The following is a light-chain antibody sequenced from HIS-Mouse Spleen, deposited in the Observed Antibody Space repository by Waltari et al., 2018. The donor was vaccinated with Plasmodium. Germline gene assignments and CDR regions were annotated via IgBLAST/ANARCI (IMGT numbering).Light chain of an antibody. CDR2: DDS. V-gene: IGLV3-21*03. CDR3: QVWESSSDHPDVV. CDR1: NIGSKS. Sequence: SYVLTQPPSVSVAPGKTARITCGGNNIGSKSVHWYQQKPGQAPVLVVYDDSDRPSGSPERFSCSNSGNTATLTISRVEAGDEADYYCQVWESSSDHPDVVFGGGTKLTVL. J-gene: IGLJ2*01.